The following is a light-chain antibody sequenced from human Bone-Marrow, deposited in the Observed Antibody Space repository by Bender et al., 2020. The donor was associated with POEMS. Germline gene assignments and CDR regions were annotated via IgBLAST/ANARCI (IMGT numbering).Light chain of an antibody. CDR2: SSH. CDR3: AVWDDSLNGWV. V-gene: IGLV1-44*01. J-gene: IGLJ3*02. Sequence: QSVLTQPPSASGTPGQRVTISCSGGSSNIGAHAVNWYQHLPGAAPKLLIYSSHRRPSQVPDRFSGSRSGTSASLALSGLQSGDEADYYCAVWDDSLNGWVFGGGTKLTVL. CDR1: SSNIGAHA.